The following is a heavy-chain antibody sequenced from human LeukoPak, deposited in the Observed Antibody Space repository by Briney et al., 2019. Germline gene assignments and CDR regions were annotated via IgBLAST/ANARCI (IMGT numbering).Heavy chain of an antibody. J-gene: IGHJ6*03. V-gene: IGHV3-11*04. CDR1: GFTFSDYY. D-gene: IGHD3-10*01. Sequence: PGGSLRLSCAASGFTFSDYYMSWIRQAPGKGVEWVSYISSSGSTIYYADSVKGRFTISRDNAKNSLYLQMNSLRAEDTAVSYCARNGLWFGELVYYYYYMDVWGKGTTVTVSS. CDR3: ARNGLWFGELVYYYYYMDV. CDR2: ISSSGSTI.